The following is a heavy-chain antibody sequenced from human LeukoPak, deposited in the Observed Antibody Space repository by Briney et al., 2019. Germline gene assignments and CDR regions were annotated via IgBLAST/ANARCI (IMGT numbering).Heavy chain of an antibody. V-gene: IGHV5-51*01. CDR2: IYPGDSDT. J-gene: IGHJ4*02. CDR3: ARHPYYYDSSGYNY. Sequence: GESLKISCKGSGYSFTSYWIGWVRQMPGKGLEWMGIIYPGDSDTRYSPSLQGQVTISAHNSISTAYLQWSSPKAPDTAMYYCARHPYYYDSSGYNYWGQGTLVTVCS. D-gene: IGHD3-22*01. CDR1: GYSFTSYW.